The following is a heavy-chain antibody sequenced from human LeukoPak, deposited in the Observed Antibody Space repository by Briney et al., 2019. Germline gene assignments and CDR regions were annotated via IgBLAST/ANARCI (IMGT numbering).Heavy chain of an antibody. Sequence: GGSLRLSCAASGFTFSSYAMSWGRQAPGKGLELVSAISGSGGGTYYADSVKGRFTISRDNSKNTLYLQMNSLRAEDTAVYYCAREQTYYYDSSGYYFDYWGQGTLVTVSS. CDR2: ISGSGGGT. J-gene: IGHJ4*02. CDR1: GFTFSSYA. V-gene: IGHV3-23*01. CDR3: AREQTYYYDSSGYYFDY. D-gene: IGHD3-22*01.